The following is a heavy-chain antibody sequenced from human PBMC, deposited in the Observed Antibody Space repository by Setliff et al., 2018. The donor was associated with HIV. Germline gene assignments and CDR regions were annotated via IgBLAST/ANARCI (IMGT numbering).Heavy chain of an antibody. Sequence: GESLKISCAASGFSFTFYALSWVRQTPGKGLEWISGISGSGGVTYYADSVKGRFTISRDNSKSSLYLQMDSLRAEDTAVYYCAKQTNLGTVPDSWGQGTLVTVSS. J-gene: IGHJ4*02. CDR3: AKQTNLGTVPDS. CDR1: GFSFTFYA. D-gene: IGHD1-1*01. V-gene: IGHV3-23*01. CDR2: ISGSGGVT.